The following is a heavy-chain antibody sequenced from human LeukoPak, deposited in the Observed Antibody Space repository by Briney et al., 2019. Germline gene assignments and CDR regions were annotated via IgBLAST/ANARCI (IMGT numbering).Heavy chain of an antibody. Sequence: PGGSLNLSCAAPGSSSNTENMNWSRQAPGKGLEWISYINSDSTTIYSADSVKGRFTISRDNAKNSLYLQMHSLTAEDTAVYYCARGYGASWFYSWGPGTLVTVSS. D-gene: IGHD2-15*01. CDR1: GSSSNTEN. CDR3: ARGYGASWFYS. V-gene: IGHV3-48*04. CDR2: INSDSTTI. J-gene: IGHJ5*01.